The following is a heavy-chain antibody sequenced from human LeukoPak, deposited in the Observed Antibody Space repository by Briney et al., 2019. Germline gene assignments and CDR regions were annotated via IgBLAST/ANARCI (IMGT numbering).Heavy chain of an antibody. CDR2: INPNSGDT. CDR3: ASKQWLVRAKTEDDY. Sequence: ASVKVSCKASGYTFTGYYMHWVRQAPGQGLEWMGWINPNSGDTNYAQKFQGRVTMTRDTSISTAYMELSRLRSDDTAVYYCASKQWLVRAKTEDDYWGQGTLVTVSS. J-gene: IGHJ4*02. V-gene: IGHV1-2*02. D-gene: IGHD6-19*01. CDR1: GYTFTGYY.